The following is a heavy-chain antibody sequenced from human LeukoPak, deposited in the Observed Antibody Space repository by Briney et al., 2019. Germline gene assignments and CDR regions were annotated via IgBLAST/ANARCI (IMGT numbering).Heavy chain of an antibody. Sequence: GGSLRLSCAASGFTFDDYAMHWVRQAPGKGLEWVSGISWNSGSIGYADSVKGRFTISRDNAKNSLYLQMNILRTEDTALYYCAKDLQTYSISWYYFDYWGQGTLVTVSS. D-gene: IGHD6-13*01. CDR2: ISWNSGSI. J-gene: IGHJ4*02. V-gene: IGHV3-9*01. CDR1: GFTFDDYA. CDR3: AKDLQTYSISWYYFDY.